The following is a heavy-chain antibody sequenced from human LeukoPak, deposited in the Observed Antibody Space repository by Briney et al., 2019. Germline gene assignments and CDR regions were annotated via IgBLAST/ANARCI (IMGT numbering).Heavy chain of an antibody. V-gene: IGHV4-34*01. Sequence: SETLSLTCAVYGGSFSGYYWTWIRQTPEKGLEWIGEMNPSGSTNYNPSLKSRVTISVDTSKNQFSLELSSVTAADTAVYYCARGRQDVTMIVVAMTAVSYYLDVWGKGATVTVS. CDR1: GGSFSGYY. D-gene: IGHD3-22*01. J-gene: IGHJ6*03. CDR2: MNPSGST. CDR3: ARGRQDVTMIVVAMTAVSYYLDV.